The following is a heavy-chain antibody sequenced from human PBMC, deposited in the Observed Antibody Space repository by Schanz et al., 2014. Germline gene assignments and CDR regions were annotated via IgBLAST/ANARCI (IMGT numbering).Heavy chain of an antibody. Sequence: QVQLVQSGAEVKKPGSSVKVSCKASGGPFSSFAIFWVRQAPGQGLEWMGIINPSADSTIYAQKFQGRVTITADKSTSTAYMELSNLRSEDTAVYYCARAGQDYSDSSGYATYYFGNWGQGTLVTVSS. J-gene: IGHJ4*02. CDR1: GGPFSSFA. D-gene: IGHD3-22*01. V-gene: IGHV1-69*04. CDR2: INPSADST. CDR3: ARAGQDYSDSSGYATYYFGN.